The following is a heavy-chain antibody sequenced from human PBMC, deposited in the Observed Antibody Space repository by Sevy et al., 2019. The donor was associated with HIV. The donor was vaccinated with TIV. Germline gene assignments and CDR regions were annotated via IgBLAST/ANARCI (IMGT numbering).Heavy chain of an antibody. Sequence: GGSLRLSCSASGFTFSSYAMHWVRQAPGKGLEYVSAISSNGGSTYYADSVKGRFTISRDNSKNTLYLQMSSLRAEDTAVYYCVKDGGSSSWYDIWFDPWCQGTLVTVSS. CDR3: VKDGGSSSWYDIWFDP. CDR2: ISSNGGST. D-gene: IGHD6-13*01. CDR1: GFTFSSYA. V-gene: IGHV3-64D*06. J-gene: IGHJ5*02.